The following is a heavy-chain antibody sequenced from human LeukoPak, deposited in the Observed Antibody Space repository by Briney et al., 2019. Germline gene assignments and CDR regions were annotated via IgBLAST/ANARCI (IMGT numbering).Heavy chain of an antibody. CDR3: ASDSYSPEYFQH. V-gene: IGHV3-66*01. CDR1: GFTVSSNY. CDR2: IYSGGST. Sequence: PGGSLRLSCAVSGFTVSSNYISWVRQAPGKGLEWVSVIYSGGSTFYADSVKGRFAISRDNSKNTLYLQMNSLRAEDTAVYYCASDSYSPEYFQHWGQGTLVTVSS. D-gene: IGHD2-15*01. J-gene: IGHJ1*01.